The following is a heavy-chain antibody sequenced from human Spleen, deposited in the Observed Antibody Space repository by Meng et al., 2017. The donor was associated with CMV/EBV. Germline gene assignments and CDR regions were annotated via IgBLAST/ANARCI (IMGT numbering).Heavy chain of an antibody. D-gene: IGHD2-2*01. V-gene: IGHV1-8*01. CDR3: AGVVAVPSAMVYYYGMDV. J-gene: IGHJ6*02. Sequence: ASVKVSCKASGYTFTSYDINWVRQATGQGLEWMGWMNPNSGNTGYAQKFQGRVTMTRNTSISTAYMELNSLRAEDTAVYYCAGVVAVPSAMVYYYGMDVWGQGTTVTVSS. CDR1: GYTFTSYD. CDR2: MNPNSGNT.